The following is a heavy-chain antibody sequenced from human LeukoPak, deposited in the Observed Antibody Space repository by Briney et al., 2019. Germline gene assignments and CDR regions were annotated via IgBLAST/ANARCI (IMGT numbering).Heavy chain of an antibody. CDR3: ARRDYAAWFDP. V-gene: IGHV4-39*01. CDR1: GDSITSGAFY. CDR2: VYYIGST. Sequence: PSETLSLTCNVSGDSITSGAFYWAWIRQSPGKGLEWIGNVYYIGSTQYNPSLRGRVSISMDKTKNQFSLNLNSVSVTDTAIYYCARRDYAAWFDPWGQGTLVTVSS. D-gene: IGHD4/OR15-4a*01. J-gene: IGHJ5*02.